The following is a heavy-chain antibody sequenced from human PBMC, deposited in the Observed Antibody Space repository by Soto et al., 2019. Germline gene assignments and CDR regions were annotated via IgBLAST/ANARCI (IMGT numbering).Heavy chain of an antibody. CDR2: ISPIFGST. V-gene: IGHV1-69*13. D-gene: IGHD4-17*01. Sequence: SVKVSCKASGATFRSYAFTWVRQAPGQGLEWMGGISPIFGSTIYARQFQGRVTITADDSASTAYMELNSLSSEDTAVYYCAGDYGVYDWYGMDVWGQGTTVTVSS. J-gene: IGHJ6*02. CDR3: AGDYGVYDWYGMDV. CDR1: GATFRSYA.